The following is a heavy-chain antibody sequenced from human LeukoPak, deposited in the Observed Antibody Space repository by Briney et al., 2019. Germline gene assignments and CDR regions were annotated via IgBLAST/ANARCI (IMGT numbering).Heavy chain of an antibody. Sequence: PGGSLRLSCAASGFTFSTYEMNWVRQAPGKGLEWVSYISSSGSTIYYADSVKGRFTISRENAKNSLYLQMNSLRAEDTAVYYCARDERGSRAYFDYWGQGTLVTVSS. J-gene: IGHJ4*02. V-gene: IGHV3-48*03. CDR1: GFTFSTYE. CDR2: ISSSGSTI. CDR3: ARDERGSRAYFDY. D-gene: IGHD3-16*01.